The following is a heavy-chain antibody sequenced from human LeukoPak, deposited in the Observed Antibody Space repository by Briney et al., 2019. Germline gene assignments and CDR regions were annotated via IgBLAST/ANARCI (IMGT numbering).Heavy chain of an antibody. D-gene: IGHD3-10*01. V-gene: IGHV4-30-2*01. CDR2: IYHSGST. Sequence: SETLSLTCTVSGGSISSGDYYWSWIRQPPGKGVEWIGYIYHSGSTFYNPSLKSRVTISVDRSKNQFSLKLSSVTAADTAVYYCARGAGSGSYRAPALQRYYFDYWGQGTLVTVSS. CDR1: GGSISSGDYY. CDR3: ARGAGSGSYRAPALQRYYFDY. J-gene: IGHJ4*02.